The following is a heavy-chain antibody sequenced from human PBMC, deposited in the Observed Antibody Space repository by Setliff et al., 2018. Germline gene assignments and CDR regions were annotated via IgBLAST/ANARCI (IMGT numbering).Heavy chain of an antibody. J-gene: IGHJ6*03. CDR1: GGTFRSYG. V-gene: IGHV1-69*05. Sequence: SVKVSCKASGGTFRSYGISWVRQAPGQGLEWMGGIIPNFGTTSYAQKCQGRVTITTDESTNTADMELNSLRSDDTAVFYCAREVVVVKSAINYYYYMEVWGKGTTVTVSS. CDR3: AREVVVVKSAINYYYYMEV. CDR2: IIPNFGTT. D-gene: IGHD2-2*01.